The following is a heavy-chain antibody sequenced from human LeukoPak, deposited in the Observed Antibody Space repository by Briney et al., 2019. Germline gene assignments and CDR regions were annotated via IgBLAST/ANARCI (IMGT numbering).Heavy chain of an antibody. CDR1: GYTFTGYY. CDR3: ARNRVATPGFWYFDL. CDR2: INPNSGGT. V-gene: IGHV1-2*02. D-gene: IGHD5-12*01. J-gene: IGHJ2*01. Sequence: ASVKVSCKASGYTFTGYYFHWVRQAPGQGLEWMGWINPNSGGTNYAQKFQGRVTMTRDTSISTAYMELSSLRSEDTAVYYCARNRVATPGFWYFDLWGRGTLVTVSS.